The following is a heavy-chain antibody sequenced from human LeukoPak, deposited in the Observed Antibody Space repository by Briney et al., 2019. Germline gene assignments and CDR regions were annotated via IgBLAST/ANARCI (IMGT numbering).Heavy chain of an antibody. CDR3: ARVVREPGALYYFDY. CDR1: GGSISSYY. D-gene: IGHD3-10*01. Sequence: SETLSLTCTVSGGSISSYYWSWIRQPPGKGLGWIGYIYYSGSTNYNPSLKSRVTISVDTSKNQFSLKLSSVTAADTAVYYCARVVREPGALYYFDYWGQGTLVTVSS. V-gene: IGHV4-59*08. J-gene: IGHJ4*02. CDR2: IYYSGST.